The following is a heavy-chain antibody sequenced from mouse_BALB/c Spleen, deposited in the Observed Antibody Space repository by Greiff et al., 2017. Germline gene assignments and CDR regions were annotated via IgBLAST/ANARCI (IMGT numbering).Heavy chain of an antibody. Sequence: QVQLQQPGAELVKPGASVKMSCKASGYTFTSYWMHWVKQRPGQGLEWIGVIDPSDSYTSYNQKFKGKATLTVDTSSSTAYMQLSSLTSEDSAVYYCTRSRELGRYAMDDWGQGTSVTVSS. CDR3: TRSRELGRYAMDD. V-gene: IGHV1S127*01. CDR2: IDPSDSYT. D-gene: IGHD4-1*01. J-gene: IGHJ4*01. CDR1: GYTFTSYW.